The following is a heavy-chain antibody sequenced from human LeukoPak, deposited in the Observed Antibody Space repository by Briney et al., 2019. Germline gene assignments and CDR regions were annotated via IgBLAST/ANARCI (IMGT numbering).Heavy chain of an antibody. Sequence: ASVKVSCKTSGYTFTTYHINWVRQATGQGLEWLGWMNPYSGDRGYAQKFQGRLSVPSDTSISTAYMELSSLRSDDTAVYFCARTTSLTASGYDYWGQGTLVTVSS. D-gene: IGHD4-17*01. CDR3: ARTTSLTASGYDY. V-gene: IGHV1-8*03. CDR1: GYTFTTYH. CDR2: MNPYSGDR. J-gene: IGHJ4*02.